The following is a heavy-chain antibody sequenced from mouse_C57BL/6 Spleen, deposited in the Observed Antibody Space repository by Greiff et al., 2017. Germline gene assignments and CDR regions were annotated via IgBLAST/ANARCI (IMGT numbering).Heavy chain of an antibody. D-gene: IGHD1-1*01. J-gene: IGHJ4*01. CDR1: GFSFNTYA. Sequence: EVKLVESGGGLVQPKGSLKLSCAASGFSFNTYAMNWVRQAPGKGLEWVARIRSKSNNYATYYADSVKDRFTISRDDSESRLYLQMSNLKTEDTAVYYCVRQDGSSYVDYAMDYWGQGTSVTVSS. CDR2: IRSKSNNYAT. V-gene: IGHV10-1*01. CDR3: VRQDGSSYVDYAMDY.